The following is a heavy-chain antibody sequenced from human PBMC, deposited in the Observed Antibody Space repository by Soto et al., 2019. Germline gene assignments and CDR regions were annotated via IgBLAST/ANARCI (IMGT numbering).Heavy chain of an antibody. D-gene: IGHD2-21*02. CDR1: GGSISSGDYY. Sequence: VQLQESGPGLVKPSQTLSLTCTVSGGSISSGDYYWSWIRQPPGKGLEWIGYIYYSGSTYYNPSLKSRVTISVDTSKNQFSLKLSSVTAADTAVYYCARMLAYCGGDCYSGVDYWGQGTLVTVSS. CDR3: ARMLAYCGGDCYSGVDY. CDR2: IYYSGST. J-gene: IGHJ4*02. V-gene: IGHV4-30-4*01.